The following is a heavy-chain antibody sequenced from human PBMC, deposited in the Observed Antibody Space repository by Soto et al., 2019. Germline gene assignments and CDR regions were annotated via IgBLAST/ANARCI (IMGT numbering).Heavy chain of an antibody. D-gene: IGHD2-15*01. Sequence: SETLSLSCTVSGGSISSSSYYWGWIRQPPGKGLEWIGSIYYSGSTYYNPSLKSRVTISVDTSKNQFSLKLSSVTAADTAVYYCARHTPAISISDHWGQGTLVTVSS. V-gene: IGHV4-39*01. J-gene: IGHJ4*02. CDR1: GGSISSSSYY. CDR3: ARHTPAISISDH. CDR2: IYYSGST.